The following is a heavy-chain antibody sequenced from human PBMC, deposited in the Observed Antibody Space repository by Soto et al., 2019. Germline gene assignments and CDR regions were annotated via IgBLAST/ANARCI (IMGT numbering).Heavy chain of an antibody. D-gene: IGHD2-2*01. J-gene: IGHJ6*02. Sequence: QVQLVQSGAELRKPGSSVTVSCKASGGTFSNYAISWVRQAPGQGLEWMGGIIPIVGTGSYAQKFQGRVTITADEPTTTADMELRSLRFEDTAVYYCARVVILVPTASTHYYYHMDVWGPGTTVTVSS. V-gene: IGHV1-69*01. CDR1: GGTFSNYA. CDR3: ARVVILVPTASTHYYYHMDV. CDR2: IIPIVGTG.